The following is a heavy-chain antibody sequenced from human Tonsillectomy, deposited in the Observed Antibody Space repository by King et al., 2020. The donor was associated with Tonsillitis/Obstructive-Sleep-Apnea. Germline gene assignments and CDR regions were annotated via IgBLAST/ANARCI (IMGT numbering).Heavy chain of an antibody. CDR2: IYYSGST. V-gene: IGHV4-39*01. J-gene: IGHJ3*01. CDR1: GGSISSSSYY. D-gene: IGHD1-26*01. Sequence: LQLQESGPGLVKPSETLSLTCTVSGGSISSSSYYWGWIRQPPGKGLEWIGSIYYSGSTYYNTSLKSRVPISVDTSKNQFSLKLSSVTAADTAVYYCARQTSYYDAFDVWGQGTMVTVSS. CDR3: ARQTSYYDAFDV.